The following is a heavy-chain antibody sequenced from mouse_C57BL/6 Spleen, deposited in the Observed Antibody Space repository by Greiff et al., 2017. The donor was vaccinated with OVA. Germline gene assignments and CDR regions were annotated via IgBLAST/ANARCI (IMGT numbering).Heavy chain of an antibody. CDR1: GYSITSGYY. V-gene: IGHV3-6*01. D-gene: IGHD1-1*01. J-gene: IGHJ2*01. Sequence: VQLKESGPGLVKPSQSLSLTCSVTGYSITSGYYWNWIRQFPGNKLEWMGYISYDGSNNYNPSLKNRISITRDTSKNQFFLKLNSVTTEDTATYYCAIYYYGSKDYWGQGTTLTVSS. CDR2: ISYDGSN. CDR3: AIYYYGSKDY.